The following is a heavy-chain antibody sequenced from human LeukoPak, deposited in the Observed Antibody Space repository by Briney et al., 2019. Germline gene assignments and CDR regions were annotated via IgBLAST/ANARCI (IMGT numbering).Heavy chain of an antibody. J-gene: IGHJ5*02. D-gene: IGHD3-10*01. Sequence: GGSLRLSCAASGFSFSSYWMSWVRQAPGKGLEWVANIQHDGSEQYYVDSVKGRFTISRDNSKNTLYLQMNSLRAEDTAVYYCAKDPWFGESWGQGTLVTVSS. CDR2: IQHDGSEQ. CDR1: GFSFSSYW. CDR3: AKDPWFGES. V-gene: IGHV3-7*03.